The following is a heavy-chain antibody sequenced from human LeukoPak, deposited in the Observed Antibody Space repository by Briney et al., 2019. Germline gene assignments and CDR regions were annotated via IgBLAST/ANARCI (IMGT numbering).Heavy chain of an antibody. V-gene: IGHV1-24*01. CDR1: GYTLTELS. CDR3: ARDMVGATLGAFDI. D-gene: IGHD1-26*01. CDR2: FDPEDGET. J-gene: IGHJ3*02. Sequence: ASVKVSCKVSGYTLTELSMHWVRQAPGKGLEWMGGFDPEDGETIYAQKFQGRVTMTTDTSTSTAYMELRSLRSDDTAVYYCARDMVGATLGAFDIWGQGTMVTVSS.